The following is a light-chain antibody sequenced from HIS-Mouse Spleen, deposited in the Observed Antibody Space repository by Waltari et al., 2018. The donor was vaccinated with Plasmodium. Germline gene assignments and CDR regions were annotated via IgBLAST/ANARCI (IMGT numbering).Light chain of an antibody. CDR3: CSYAGSYTLV. CDR1: SSDVGGYNY. Sequence: QSALTQPRSVSGSPGQSVTISCTGTSSDVGGYNYVSWYQQHPSKAPKFRIYDVSKRPSGVPDRVSGSKSGNTASLTISGLQAEDEADYYCCSYAGSYTLVFGGGTKLTVL. V-gene: IGLV2-11*01. CDR2: DVS. J-gene: IGLJ2*01.